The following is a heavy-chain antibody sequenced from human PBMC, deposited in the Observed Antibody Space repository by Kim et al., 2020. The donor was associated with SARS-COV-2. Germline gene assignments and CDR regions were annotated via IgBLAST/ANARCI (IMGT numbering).Heavy chain of an antibody. CDR3: QISNYYGSGSYYKPPRGYYYGMDV. V-gene: IGHV5-51*01. CDR2: IYPGDSDT. D-gene: IGHD3-10*01. Sequence: GESLKISCKGSGYSFTSYWIGWVRQMPGKGLEWMGIIYPGDSDTRYSPSFQGQVTISADKSISTAYLQWSSLKASDTAMYYCQISNYYGSGSYYKPPRGYYYGMDVWGQGTTVTVSS. J-gene: IGHJ6*02. CDR1: GYSFTSYW.